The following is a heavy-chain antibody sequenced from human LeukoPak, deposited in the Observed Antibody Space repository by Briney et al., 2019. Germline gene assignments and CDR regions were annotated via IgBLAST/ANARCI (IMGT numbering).Heavy chain of an antibody. D-gene: IGHD7-27*01. J-gene: IGHJ4*02. CDR1: GDSINRGGYY. CDR2: IYYSGST. Sequence: SETLSLTCTVSGDSINRGGYYWSWIRQHPGKGLEWIGNIYYSGSTYYNPSLKSRVTISVDTSMNQFSLKLHSATAADTAVYYCAREVLNWVLDYWGQGTLVIVSS. V-gene: IGHV4-31*03. CDR3: AREVLNWVLDY.